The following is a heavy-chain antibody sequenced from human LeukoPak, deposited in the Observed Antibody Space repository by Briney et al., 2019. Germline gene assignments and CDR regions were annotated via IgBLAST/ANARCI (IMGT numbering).Heavy chain of an antibody. D-gene: IGHD1-20*01. CDR2: IYYSGTT. CDR3: ARQDNYYFDY. V-gene: IGHV4-39*01. Sequence: KPSETLSLTCTGSGGSISSSRYYWGWIRQPPGKGLERIGSIYYSGTTYYNPSLKSRVTISVDMSKNQFSLKLSSVTAADTAVYYCARQDNYYFDYWGQGTLVTVSS. J-gene: IGHJ4*02. CDR1: GGSISSSRYY.